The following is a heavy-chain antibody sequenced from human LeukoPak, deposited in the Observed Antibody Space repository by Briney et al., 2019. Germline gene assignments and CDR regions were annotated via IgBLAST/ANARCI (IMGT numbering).Heavy chain of an antibody. CDR2: INHSGST. CDR3: ARGGRWLQLRYFDY. J-gene: IGHJ4*02. V-gene: IGHV4-34*01. CDR1: GGSFSGYY. Sequence: SETLSLTCAVYGGSFSGYYWSWIRQPPGKGLEWIGEINHSGSTNYNPSLKSRVTISVGTSKNQFSLKLSSVTAADTAVYYCARGGRWLQLRYFDYWGQGTLVTVSS. D-gene: IGHD5-12*01.